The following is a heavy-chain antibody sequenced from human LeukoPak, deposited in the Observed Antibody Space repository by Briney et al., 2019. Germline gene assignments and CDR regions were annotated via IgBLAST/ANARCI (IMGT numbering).Heavy chain of an antibody. CDR1: GFTFSHYG. J-gene: IGHJ4*02. D-gene: IGHD3-10*01. V-gene: IGHV3-30*18. CDR3: AKGPFGELPYYDY. CDR2: ISYDGSNK. Sequence: PGGSLRLSCAASGFTFSHYGMHWVRQAPGKGLEWVAVISYDGSNKYYADSVKGRFTISRDNSKNTLYLQTNSLRAEDTAVYYCAKGPFGELPYYDYWGQGTLVTVSS.